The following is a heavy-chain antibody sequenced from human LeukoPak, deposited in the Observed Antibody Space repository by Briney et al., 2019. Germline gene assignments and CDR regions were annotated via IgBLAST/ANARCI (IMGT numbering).Heavy chain of an antibody. Sequence: SVKVSCKASGGTFSNYAINWVRQAPGQGLEWMGRIIPILDTADYAQKFQGRVTITADESTTTAYMELSSLRSEDTAVYYCARAYYDSSGYLFDYWGQGTLVTVSS. D-gene: IGHD3-22*01. CDR1: GGTFSNYA. CDR2: IIPILDTA. J-gene: IGHJ4*02. CDR3: ARAYYDSSGYLFDY. V-gene: IGHV1-69*11.